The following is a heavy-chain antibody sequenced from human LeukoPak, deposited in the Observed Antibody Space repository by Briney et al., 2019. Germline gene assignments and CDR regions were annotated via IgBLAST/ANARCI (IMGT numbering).Heavy chain of an antibody. CDR2: IYYTGST. CDR3: ARDPMVRGVIGY. J-gene: IGHJ4*02. Sequence: SETLSLTCTVSGGSVSDYYWSWIRQSPGKGLEWIGYIYYTGSTSYNPSLRSRVTISVDTSKNQFSLKLSSVTAADTAVYYCARDPMVRGVIGYWGQGTLVTVSA. CDR1: GGSVSDYY. D-gene: IGHD3-10*01. V-gene: IGHV4-59*02.